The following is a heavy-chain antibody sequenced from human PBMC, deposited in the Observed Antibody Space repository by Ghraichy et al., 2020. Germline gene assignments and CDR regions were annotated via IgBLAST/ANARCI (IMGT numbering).Heavy chain of an antibody. Sequence: TETLSLTCAVSGYSISSGYYWGWIRQPPGKGLEWIGSIYHSGSTYYNPSLKSRVTISVDTSKNQFSLKLSSVTAADTAVYYCARVRPQNDSPLFYYWGQGTLVTVSS. CDR1: GYSISSGYY. J-gene: IGHJ4*02. D-gene: IGHD1-1*01. V-gene: IGHV4-38-2*01. CDR3: ARVRPQNDSPLFYY. CDR2: IYHSGST.